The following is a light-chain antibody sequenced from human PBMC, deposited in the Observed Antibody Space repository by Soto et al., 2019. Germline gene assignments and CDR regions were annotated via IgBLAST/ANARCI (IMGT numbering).Light chain of an antibody. V-gene: IGKV3-15*01. Sequence: EIVMTQSPATLSVSPGERATLSCRARQSISSNLAWYQHKPGQAPRLLIYGASTRATGIPARFSGSGSGTEFTLTISSLQSEDFAVYYCQQYNNWPPWTFGQGPKVEIK. CDR2: GAS. J-gene: IGKJ1*01. CDR1: QSISSN. CDR3: QQYNNWPPWT.